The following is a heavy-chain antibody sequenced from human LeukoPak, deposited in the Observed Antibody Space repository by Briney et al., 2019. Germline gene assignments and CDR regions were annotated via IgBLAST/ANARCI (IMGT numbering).Heavy chain of an antibody. V-gene: IGHV3-53*01. D-gene: IGHD5/OR15-5a*01. CDR2: IYSSGNT. Sequence: TGGSLRLSCAASGITVSTSYMSWVRQAPGKGLEWVSVIYSSGNTLYADSVRGRFTISRDNSNNTLHLQMNSLRAEDTAVYYCARERGGGGDVFDVWFDPWGQGTLVTVSS. CDR3: ARERGGGGDVFDVWFDP. J-gene: IGHJ5*02. CDR1: GITVSTSY.